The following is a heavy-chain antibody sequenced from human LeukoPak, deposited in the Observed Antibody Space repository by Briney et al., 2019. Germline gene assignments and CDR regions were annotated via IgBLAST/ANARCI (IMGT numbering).Heavy chain of an antibody. CDR2: IYTSGST. Sequence: PSETLSLTCTVSGGSISSYYWSWIRQPAGEGLEWIGRIYTSGSTNYNPSLKTRVTMSVDTSKSQFSLKLSSVTAADTAVYFCARGNWNYFDSWGQGTLVAVSS. J-gene: IGHJ4*02. CDR1: GGSISSYY. D-gene: IGHD1-1*01. V-gene: IGHV4-4*07. CDR3: ARGNWNYFDS.